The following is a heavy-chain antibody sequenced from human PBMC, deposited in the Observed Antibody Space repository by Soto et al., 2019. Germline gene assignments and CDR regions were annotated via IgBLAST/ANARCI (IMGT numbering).Heavy chain of an antibody. Sequence: PSQTLSLTCAISGDSVSSNSAAWNWIRQSPSRGLEWLGRTYYRSKWYNDYAVSVKSRITINPDTSKNQFSLQLNSVTPEDTAVYYCARDLVLVWQWLAPEYYYGMDVWGQGTTVTVSS. CDR3: ARDLVLVWQWLAPEYYYGMDV. CDR1: GDSVSSNSAA. D-gene: IGHD6-19*01. J-gene: IGHJ6*02. V-gene: IGHV6-1*01. CDR2: TYYRSKWYN.